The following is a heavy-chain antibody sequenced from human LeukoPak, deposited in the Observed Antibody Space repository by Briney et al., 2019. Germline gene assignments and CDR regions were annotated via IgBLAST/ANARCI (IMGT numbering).Heavy chain of an antibody. CDR3: ARVMIYYDGTGYPPPAAADY. CDR2: IYHSGTT. Sequence: SSETLSLTCTVSSYSINSDYYWGWFRQPPGKGLEWIGSIYHSGTTYYNPSLKSRVTISVDTSKNQFSLKVRSVTAADTAGYYWARVMIYYDGTGYPPPAAADYWGQGTLVTVSP. CDR1: SYSINSDYY. D-gene: IGHD3-22*01. V-gene: IGHV4-38-2*02. J-gene: IGHJ4*02.